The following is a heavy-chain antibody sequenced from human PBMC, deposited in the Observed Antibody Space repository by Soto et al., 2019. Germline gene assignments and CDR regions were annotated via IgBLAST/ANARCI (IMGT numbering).Heavy chain of an antibody. CDR2: INHSGST. CDR3: ARVFAESSGGTFGELFRLAQWFDP. V-gene: IGHV4-34*01. J-gene: IGHJ5*02. CDR1: GGSVSGYY. D-gene: IGHD3-10*01. Sequence: SETLSLTCAVYGGSVSGYYWSWIRQPPGKGLEWIGEINHSGSTNYNPSLKSRVTISVDTSKNQFSLKLSSVTAADTAVYYCARVFAESSGGTFGELFRLAQWFDPWGQGTLVTVSS.